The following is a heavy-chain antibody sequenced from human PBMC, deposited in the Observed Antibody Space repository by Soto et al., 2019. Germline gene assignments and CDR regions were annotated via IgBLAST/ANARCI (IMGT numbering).Heavy chain of an antibody. CDR2: ISYDGSNK. CDR1: GFTFSSYA. Sequence: GGSLRLSCAASGFTFSSYAMHWVRQAPGKGLEWVAVISYDGSNKYYADSVKGRFTISRDNSKNTLYLQMNSLRAEDTAVYYCARDAIAVAGTPYYYYGMDVWGQGTTVTVSS. CDR3: ARDAIAVAGTPYYYYGMDV. D-gene: IGHD6-19*01. J-gene: IGHJ6*02. V-gene: IGHV3-30-3*01.